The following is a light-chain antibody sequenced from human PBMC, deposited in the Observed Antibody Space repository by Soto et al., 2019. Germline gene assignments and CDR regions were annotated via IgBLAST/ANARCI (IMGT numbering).Light chain of an antibody. V-gene: IGLV1-40*01. CDR3: QSYDNSLSGAWV. CDR2: ANN. J-gene: IGLJ7*01. Sequence: QAVVTQPPSVPGAPGQGVTISCTGTRSNLGAGYDVHWYQQFPGAAPKLLIYANNKRPSGVLDRFSGSKSGTSASLAITGLQAEDEADYYCQSYDNSLSGAWVFGGGTQLTVL. CDR1: RSNLGAGYD.